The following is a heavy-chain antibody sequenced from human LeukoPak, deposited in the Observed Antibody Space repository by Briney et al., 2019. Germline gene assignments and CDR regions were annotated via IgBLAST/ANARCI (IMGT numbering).Heavy chain of an antibody. D-gene: IGHD5-18*01. Sequence: PGGSLRLSCAASGFTFSSYAMSWVRQAPGKGLEWVSAISGSGGSTYYADSVKGRFTISRDNSKNTLYLQMNSLRAEDTAVYYCAILGYSYGYSYYYGMDVWGQGTTVTVSS. CDR2: ISGSGGST. CDR3: AILGYSYGYSYYYGMDV. V-gene: IGHV3-23*01. J-gene: IGHJ6*02. CDR1: GFTFSSYA.